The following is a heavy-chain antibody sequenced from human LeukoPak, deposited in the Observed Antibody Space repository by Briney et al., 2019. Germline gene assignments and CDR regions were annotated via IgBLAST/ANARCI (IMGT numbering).Heavy chain of an antibody. CDR1: GGSISSYY. J-gene: IGHJ5*02. CDR3: ARGEGIAVAGTEGLNWFDP. CDR2: IYYSGST. Sequence: PSETLSLTCTVSGGSISSYYWSWIRQPPGKGLEWIGYIYYSGSTNYNPSLKSRVTISVDTSKNQFSLKLSSVTAADTAVYYCARGEGIAVAGTEGLNWFDPWGQGNPGHRLL. V-gene: IGHV4-59*01. D-gene: IGHD6-19*01.